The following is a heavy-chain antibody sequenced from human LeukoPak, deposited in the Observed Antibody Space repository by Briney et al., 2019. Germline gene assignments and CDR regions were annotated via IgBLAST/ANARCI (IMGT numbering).Heavy chain of an antibody. V-gene: IGHV1-46*01. CDR2: INPSGGST. J-gene: IGHJ3*02. D-gene: IGHD1-26*01. CDR1: GYTFTSYY. CDR3: ASRSKGIVGAPRPHDAFDI. Sequence: GASVKVSCKASGYTFTSYYMHWVRQAPGQGLEWMGIINPSGGSTSYAQKFQGRVTMTRDTATSTVYMELSSLRSEDTAVYYCASRSKGIVGAPRPHDAFDIWGQGTMVTVFS.